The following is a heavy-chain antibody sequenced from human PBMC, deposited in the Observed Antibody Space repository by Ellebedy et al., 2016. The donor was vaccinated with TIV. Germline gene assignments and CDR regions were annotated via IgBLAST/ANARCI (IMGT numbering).Heavy chain of an antibody. CDR3: ARRSSSYSDNLFDP. CDR1: GGSISSSNYY. D-gene: IGHD6-13*01. V-gene: IGHV4-39*01. CDR2: IYYSGST. Sequence: MPSETLSLTCTVSGGSISSSNYYWGWIRQPPGKGLEWIGTIYYSGSTYYNPSLKSRVTISVDTSKNQFSLKLSSVTAADTAVYYCARRSSSYSDNLFDPWGQGTLVTVSS. J-gene: IGHJ5*02.